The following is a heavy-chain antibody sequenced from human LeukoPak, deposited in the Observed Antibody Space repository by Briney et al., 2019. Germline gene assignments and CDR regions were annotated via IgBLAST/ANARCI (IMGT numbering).Heavy chain of an antibody. V-gene: IGHV4-34*01. CDR1: GGSFSGYY. J-gene: IGHJ4*02. CDR2: INHSGST. CDR3: ARVDTAMVLIY. Sequence: SETLSLTCAVYGGSFSGYYWSWIRQPPGKGLEWIGEINHSGSTYYNPSLKSRVTISVDTSKNQFSLKLSSVTAADTAVYYCARVDTAMVLIYWGQGTLVTVSS. D-gene: IGHD5-18*01.